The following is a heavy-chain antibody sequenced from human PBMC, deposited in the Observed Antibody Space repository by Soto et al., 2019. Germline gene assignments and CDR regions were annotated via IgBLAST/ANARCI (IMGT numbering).Heavy chain of an antibody. J-gene: IGHJ4*02. D-gene: IGHD1-26*01. CDR2: IIPIFGTA. V-gene: IGHV1-69*01. CDR1: GGTFSSYS. CDR3: ARDGGRHSGGIDY. Sequence: QVQLVQSGAEVKKPGSSVKVSCKASGGTFSSYSINWVRQAPGQGLEWMGEIIPIFGTANYAQTIQGRVTITADEPTSTAYMELSSLRSEARAVYYCARDGGRHSGGIDYWGQGTLVTVSS.